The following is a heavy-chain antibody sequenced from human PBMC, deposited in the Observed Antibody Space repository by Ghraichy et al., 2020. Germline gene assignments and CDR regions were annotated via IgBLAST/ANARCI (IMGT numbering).Heavy chain of an antibody. CDR1: GGSISSSSYY. D-gene: IGHD1-26*01. CDR2: IYHSGST. V-gene: IGHV4-39*01. J-gene: IGHJ5*02. CDR3: ANVGFWFDP. Sequence: SETLSLTCTVSGGSISSSSYYWGWIRQPPGKGLEWIGNIYHSGSTYYNPSLKSRITISVDTSKNQFSLKLTSVTAADTAVYYCANVGFWFDPGGQGTLVTVSS.